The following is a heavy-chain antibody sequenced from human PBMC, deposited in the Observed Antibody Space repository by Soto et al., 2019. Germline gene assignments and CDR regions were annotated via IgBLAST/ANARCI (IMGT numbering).Heavy chain of an antibody. CDR1: GYSFTSYW. Sequence: PGASLKISCKGSGYSFTSYWIGWVRQMPGKGLEWMGIIYPGDSDTRYSPSFQGQVTMSADKSISTAYLQWSSLEASDTAIYYCARTAYNYDSPYWGQGTLVTVSS. CDR2: IYPGDSDT. J-gene: IGHJ4*01. CDR3: ARTAYNYDSPY. V-gene: IGHV5-51*01. D-gene: IGHD3-16*01.